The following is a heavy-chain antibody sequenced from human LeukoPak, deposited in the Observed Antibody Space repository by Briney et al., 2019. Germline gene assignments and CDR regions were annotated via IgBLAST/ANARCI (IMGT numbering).Heavy chain of an antibody. J-gene: IGHJ4*02. CDR2: INPYNGGT. D-gene: IGHD3-16*01. CDR1: GYSFTGYH. CDR3: ATEPNWGNRATFDY. Sequence: GASVKVSCKASGYSFTGYHMQWVRQAPGQGLEWMGWINPYNGGTNYAQKFQGRVTMTSDASISTAYLELSRLRSDDTAVYYCATEPNWGNRATFDYWGQGTLVTVSS. V-gene: IGHV1-2*02.